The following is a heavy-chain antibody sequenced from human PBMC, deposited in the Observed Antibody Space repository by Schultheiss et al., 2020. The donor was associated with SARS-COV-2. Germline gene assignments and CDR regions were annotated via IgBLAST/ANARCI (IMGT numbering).Heavy chain of an antibody. D-gene: IGHD3-3*01. Sequence: GGSLRLSCAASRFTFTNYAMTCVRQAPGKGLEWVSYISSSSSTIYYADSVKGRFTISRDNSKNTLYLQMNSLKTEDTAVYYCTTGGLRITIFGVATGHYYMDVWGKGTTVTVSS. J-gene: IGHJ6*03. CDR3: TTGGLRITIFGVATGHYYMDV. CDR2: ISSSSSTI. CDR1: RFTFTNYA. V-gene: IGHV3-48*01.